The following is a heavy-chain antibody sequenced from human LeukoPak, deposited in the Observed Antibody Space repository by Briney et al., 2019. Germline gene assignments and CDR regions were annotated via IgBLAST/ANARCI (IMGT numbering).Heavy chain of an antibody. CDR1: GFTFSSYS. Sequence: GGSLRLSCAASGFTFSSYSMNWVRQVPGKGLEWVSSISSSSSYIYYADSVKGRFTISRDNAKNSLYLQMNSLRAEDTAVYYCARGNDILTGYLDYWGQGTLVTVS. CDR3: ARGNDILTGYLDY. V-gene: IGHV3-21*01. J-gene: IGHJ4*02. CDR2: ISSSSSYI. D-gene: IGHD3-9*01.